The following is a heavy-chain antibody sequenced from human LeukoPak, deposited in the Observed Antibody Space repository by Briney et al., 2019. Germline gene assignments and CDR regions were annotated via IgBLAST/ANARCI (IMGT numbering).Heavy chain of an antibody. J-gene: IGHJ4*02. Sequence: GESLKISCKGSGYSFPTYWISWVRQMPGKGLEWMGIIYPGDSETRYSPSFQGQVTISADKSISTAYLQWSRLKAPDTAMYYCARKSRADYWGQGTLVTVSS. CDR3: ARKSRADY. V-gene: IGHV5-51*01. CDR1: GYSFPTYW. CDR2: IYPGDSET.